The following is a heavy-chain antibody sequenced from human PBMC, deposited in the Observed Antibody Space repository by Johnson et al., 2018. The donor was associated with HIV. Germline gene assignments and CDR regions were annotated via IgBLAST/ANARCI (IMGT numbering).Heavy chain of an antibody. J-gene: IGHJ3*02. Sequence: VQLVESGGGVVQPGGSLRLSCAASGFTFSSYGMHWVRQAPGKGLEWVAVISYDGSNKYHADSVKGRFTISRDNSKNTLYLHMNSLRAEDTAVYYCARRSITSDGFDIWGQGTMVTVSS. CDR2: ISYDGSNK. D-gene: IGHD2-2*01. V-gene: IGHV3-30*03. CDR3: ARRSITSDGFDI. CDR1: GFTFSSYG.